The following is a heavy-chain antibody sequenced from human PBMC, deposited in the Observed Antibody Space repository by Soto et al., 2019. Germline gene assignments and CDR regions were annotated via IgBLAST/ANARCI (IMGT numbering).Heavy chain of an antibody. CDR2: INHSGST. CDR3: ARTVVVPAAIGYGMDV. CDR1: GGSFSGYY. V-gene: IGHV4-34*01. Sequence: SETLSLTCAVYGGSFSGYYWSWIRQPPGKGLEWIGEINHSGSTNYNPSLKSRVTISVDTSKNQFSLKLSSVTAADTAAYYCARTVVVPAAIGYGMDVWGQGTTVTVSS. J-gene: IGHJ6*02. D-gene: IGHD2-2*01.